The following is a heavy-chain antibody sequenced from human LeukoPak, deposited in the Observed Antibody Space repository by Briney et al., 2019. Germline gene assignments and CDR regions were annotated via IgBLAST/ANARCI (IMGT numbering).Heavy chain of an antibody. CDR3: ARALDYSPVSSSVY. V-gene: IGHV4-38-2*02. Sequence: PSETLSLTCTVSGYSISSGYYWGWIRQPPGKGLEWIGSIYHSGSTYYNPSLKSRVTISVDTSKNQFSLELSSVTAADTAVYYCARALDYSPVSSSVYWGQGTLVTVSS. CDR1: GYSISSGYY. D-gene: IGHD3/OR15-3a*01. J-gene: IGHJ4*02. CDR2: IYHSGST.